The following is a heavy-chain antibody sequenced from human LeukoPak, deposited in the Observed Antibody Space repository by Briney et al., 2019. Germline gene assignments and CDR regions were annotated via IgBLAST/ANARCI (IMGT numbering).Heavy chain of an antibody. CDR3: ARDLVTVTKGFDI. CDR2: ISYIGST. D-gene: IGHD4-17*01. V-gene: IGHV4-59*11. J-gene: IGHJ3*02. Sequence: ETLSLTCAVSDDSFSSHYWTWIRQPPGKGLEWIGYISYIGSTNYNPSLKSRVTISIDTSKNQFSLKLSSVTAADTAVYYCARDLVTVTKGFDIWGQGTMVSVSS. CDR1: DDSFSSHY.